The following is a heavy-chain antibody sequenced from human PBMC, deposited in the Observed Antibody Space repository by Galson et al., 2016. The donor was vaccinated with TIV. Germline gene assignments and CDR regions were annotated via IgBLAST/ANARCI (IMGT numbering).Heavy chain of an antibody. CDR1: GYTFTSYD. D-gene: IGHD1/OR15-1a*01. V-gene: IGHV1-8*01. Sequence: SVKVSCKASGYTFTSYDINWVRQATGQGLEWMGWMNPNSGKTDYAQKFQGRVTMTRNTSISTAYMELSSLRSDDTAVYYCARGDWDSDYYYLLDVWGQGTTVSVS. J-gene: IGHJ6*02. CDR3: ARGDWDSDYYYLLDV. CDR2: MNPNSGKT.